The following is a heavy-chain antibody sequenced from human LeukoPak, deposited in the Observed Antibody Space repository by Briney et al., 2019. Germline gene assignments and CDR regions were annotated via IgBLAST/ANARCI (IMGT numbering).Heavy chain of an antibody. CDR2: ISRAGDRT. J-gene: IGHJ3*01. CDR1: GFVFSTYD. Sequence: PGGSLRLSCAGSGFVFSTYDMGWVRQAPGKGLEWVSSISRAGDRTYYEDSVKGRFTISRDKSRNTMFLQMNSLRAEDTAVYYCARGESFAFDVWGQGTMVTVSS. CDR3: ARGESFAFDV. V-gene: IGHV3-23*01.